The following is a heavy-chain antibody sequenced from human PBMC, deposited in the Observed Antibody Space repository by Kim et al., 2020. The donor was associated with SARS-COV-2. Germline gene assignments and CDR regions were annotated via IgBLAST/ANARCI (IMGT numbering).Heavy chain of an antibody. CDR1: GFTFSGSA. J-gene: IGHJ4*02. D-gene: IGHD2-15*01. CDR3: ASFTLDY. Sequence: GGSLRLSCAASGFTFSGSAMHWVSQASGKGLEWVGRIRNKANSYATAYAASVKGRFTISRDDSKNTAYLQMNSLKTEDTAVYYCASFTLDYWGQGTLVTVSS. V-gene: IGHV3-73*01. CDR2: IRNKANSYAT.